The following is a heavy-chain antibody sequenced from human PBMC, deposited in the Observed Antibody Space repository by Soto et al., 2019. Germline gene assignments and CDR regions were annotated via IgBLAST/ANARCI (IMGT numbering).Heavy chain of an antibody. CDR3: AKDLVRYYYYYGMDV. CDR1: GFTFDDYA. J-gene: IGHJ6*02. Sequence: GGSLRLSCAASGFTFDDYAMHWVRQAPGKGLEWVSGISWNSGSRGYADAVKGRFTISRDNAKNSLYLQMNSLRAEDTALYYCAKDLVRYYYYYGMDVWGQGTTVTVSS. D-gene: IGHD6-6*01. V-gene: IGHV3-9*01. CDR2: ISWNSGSR.